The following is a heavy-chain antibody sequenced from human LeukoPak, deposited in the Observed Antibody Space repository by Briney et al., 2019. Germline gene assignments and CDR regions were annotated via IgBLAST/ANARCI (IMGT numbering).Heavy chain of an antibody. CDR1: GYSISSGYY. V-gene: IGHV4-38-2*02. D-gene: IGHD3-22*01. J-gene: IGHJ4*02. Sequence: SETLSLTCTVSGYSISSGYYWGWIRQPPGKGLEWIGSIYHSGSTYYNPSLKSRVTMSVDTSKNQFSLKLSSVTAADTAVYYCAREAYYYDSSGQNTLGYWGQGTLVTVSS. CDR3: AREAYYYDSSGQNTLGY. CDR2: IYHSGST.